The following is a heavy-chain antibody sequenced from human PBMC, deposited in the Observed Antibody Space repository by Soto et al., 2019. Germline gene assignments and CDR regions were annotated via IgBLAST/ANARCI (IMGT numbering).Heavy chain of an antibody. CDR1: GFTFSSYG. D-gene: IGHD2-15*01. Sequence: GALRLSCAASGFTFSSYGMHWVRQAPGKGLEWVAVIWYDGSNKYYADSVKGRFTISRDNSKNTLYLQMNSLRAEDTAVYYCARDTRRYCSGGSCYQLDYWGQGTLVTVSS. CDR3: ARDTRRYCSGGSCYQLDY. V-gene: IGHV3-33*01. J-gene: IGHJ4*02. CDR2: IWYDGSNK.